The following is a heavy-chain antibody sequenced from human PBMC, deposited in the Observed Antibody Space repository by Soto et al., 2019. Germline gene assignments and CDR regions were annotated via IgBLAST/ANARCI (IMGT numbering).Heavy chain of an antibody. D-gene: IGHD2-21*02. V-gene: IGHV1-24*01. J-gene: IGHJ4*02. CDR3: ATERLGFCDSDNCYRHYFDS. CDR2: FDPEDDEI. Sequence: ASVKVSCKVSGDTLTELSIHWVRQAPGKGLEWMGRFDPEDDEIVYAQKFQGRVTMTEDTSTDTSYMEVTSLTSEDTAVYYCATERLGFCDSDNCYRHYFDSWGQGTLVTVSS. CDR1: GDTLTELS.